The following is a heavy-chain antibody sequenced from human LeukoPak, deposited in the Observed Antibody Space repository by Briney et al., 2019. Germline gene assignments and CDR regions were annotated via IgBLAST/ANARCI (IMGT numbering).Heavy chain of an antibody. D-gene: IGHD3-22*01. V-gene: IGHV4-59*11. J-gene: IGHJ4*02. CDR1: GGSISSHY. CDR3: ARGSSGYISGFDY. Sequence: PSETLSLTCTVSGGSISSHYRSWIRQPPGKGLEWIGCIYYSGSTNYNPSLKSRVTISVDTSKNQFSLKLSSVTAADAAVYYCARGSSGYISGFDYWGQGTLVTVSS. CDR2: IYYSGST.